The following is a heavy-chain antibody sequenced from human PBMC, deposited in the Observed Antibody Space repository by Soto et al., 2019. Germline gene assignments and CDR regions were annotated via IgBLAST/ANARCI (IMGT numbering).Heavy chain of an antibody. Sequence: QVQLVECGGGVVQPGRSLRLSCAASGFTFSSYAMHWVRQAPGKGLEWVAVISYDGSNKYYADSVKGRFTISRDNSKNTLYLQMNSLRAEDTAVYYCARVAVEMATIHVFDYWGQGTLVTVSS. J-gene: IGHJ4*02. D-gene: IGHD5-12*01. CDR1: GFTFSSYA. CDR2: ISYDGSNK. V-gene: IGHV3-30-3*01. CDR3: ARVAVEMATIHVFDY.